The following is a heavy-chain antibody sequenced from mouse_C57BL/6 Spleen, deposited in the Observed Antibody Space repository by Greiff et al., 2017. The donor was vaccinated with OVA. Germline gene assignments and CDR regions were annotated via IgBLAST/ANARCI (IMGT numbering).Heavy chain of an antibody. CDR1: GYTFTSYW. Sequence: QVQLQQPGAELVKPGASVKLSCKASGYTFTSYWMHWVKQRPGQGLEWIGMIHPNSGSTNYNEKFKSKATLTVDKSSSTAYMQLSSLTSEDSAVYYCEREDYYGSRDYWGQGTTLTVSS. CDR2: IHPNSGST. CDR3: EREDYYGSRDY. D-gene: IGHD1-1*01. V-gene: IGHV1-64*01. J-gene: IGHJ2*01.